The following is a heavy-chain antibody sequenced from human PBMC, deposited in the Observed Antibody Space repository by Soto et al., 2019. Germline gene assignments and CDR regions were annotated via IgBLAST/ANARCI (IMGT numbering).Heavy chain of an antibody. CDR2: IGTAGDT. J-gene: IGHJ3*02. Sequence: PGGSLRLSCAASGFTFSSYDMHWVRQATGKGLEWVSAIGTAGDTYYPGSVKGRFTISRENAKNSLYLQMNSLRAEDTAVYYCATVDALRFLEWPPGAFDIWGQGPIVTVSS. V-gene: IGHV3-13*01. CDR1: GFTFSSYD. D-gene: IGHD3-3*01. CDR3: ATVDALRFLEWPPGAFDI.